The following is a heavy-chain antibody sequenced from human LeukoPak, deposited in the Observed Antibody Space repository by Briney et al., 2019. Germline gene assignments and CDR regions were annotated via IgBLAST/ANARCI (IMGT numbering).Heavy chain of an antibody. Sequence: GRSLRLSCAASGFTFSSYSMNWVRQDPGKGLGWVSYVSSSSSTIYYADSVKGRFTTSRDNAKNSLYLQMNSLRDEDTAVYYCASNMRYFDWQGAFDIWGQGTMVTVSS. D-gene: IGHD3-9*01. J-gene: IGHJ3*02. V-gene: IGHV3-48*02. CDR2: VSSSSSTI. CDR1: GFTFSSYS. CDR3: ASNMRYFDWQGAFDI.